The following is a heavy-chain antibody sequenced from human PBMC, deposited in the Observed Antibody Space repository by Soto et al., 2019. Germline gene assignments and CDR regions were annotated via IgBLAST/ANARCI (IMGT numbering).Heavy chain of an antibody. D-gene: IGHD3-22*01. CDR3: ATDSRYYDSSGSWWFDP. J-gene: IGHJ5*02. V-gene: IGHV1-24*01. CDR1: GYTLTELS. CDR2: FDPEDGGT. Sequence: ASVKVSWKDSGYTLTELSMHWVRQAPGKGLEWMGGFDPEDGGTIYAQKCQGRVTMTEDTSTDTAYMELSSLRSEDTAVYYCATDSRYYDSSGSWWFDPWG.